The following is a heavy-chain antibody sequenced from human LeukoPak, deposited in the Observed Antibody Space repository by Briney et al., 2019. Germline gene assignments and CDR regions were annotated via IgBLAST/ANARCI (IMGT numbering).Heavy chain of an antibody. D-gene: IGHD3-22*01. CDR1: GFTFSSYG. CDR3: ARARPVYYDSSGYYDY. Sequence: TGGSLRLSCAASGFTFSSYGMHWVRQAPGKGLEWVAVIWYDGSNKYYADSVKGRFTISRDNSKNTLYLQMNSLRAEDTAVYYCARARPVYYDSSGYYDYWGQGTLVTVSS. J-gene: IGHJ4*02. V-gene: IGHV3-33*01. CDR2: IWYDGSNK.